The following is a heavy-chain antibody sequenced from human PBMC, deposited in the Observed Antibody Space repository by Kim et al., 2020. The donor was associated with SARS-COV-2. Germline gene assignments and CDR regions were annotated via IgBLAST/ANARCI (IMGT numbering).Heavy chain of an antibody. J-gene: IGHJ4*02. CDR2: ISWDGGST. D-gene: IGHD5-18*01. Sequence: GGSLRLSCAASGFTFDDYTMHWVRQAPGKGLEWVSLISWDGGSTYYADSVKGRFTISRDNSKNSLYLQMNSLRTEHTALYYCAKAEGSYGPGLYFDYWGQAALFSVSS. V-gene: IGHV3-43*01. CDR1: GFTFDDYT. CDR3: AKAEGSYGPGLYFDY.